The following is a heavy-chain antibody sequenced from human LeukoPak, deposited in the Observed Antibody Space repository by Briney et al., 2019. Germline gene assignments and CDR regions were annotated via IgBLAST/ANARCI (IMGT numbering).Heavy chain of an antibody. CDR1: GFTFDDYG. Sequence: GGSLRLSCAASGFTFDDYGMSWVRQAPGKGLEWVSGINWNGGSTGYADSVKGRFTISRDNAKNSLYLQMNSLRADDTAVYYCARDGGSSGTGAYYMDVWGKGTTVTVSS. D-gene: IGHD2-15*01. V-gene: IGHV3-20*04. J-gene: IGHJ6*03. CDR3: ARDGGSSGTGAYYMDV. CDR2: INWNGGST.